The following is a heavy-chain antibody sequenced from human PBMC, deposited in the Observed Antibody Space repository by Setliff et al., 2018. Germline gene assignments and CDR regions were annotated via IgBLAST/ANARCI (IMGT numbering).Heavy chain of an antibody. CDR3: AREQWLDPPGYYYMDV. J-gene: IGHJ6*03. V-gene: IGHV4-4*07. CDR2: IYIGGSA. D-gene: IGHD6-19*01. CDR1: GGSISSYY. Sequence: SETLSLTCTVSGGSISSYYWSWIRQPAGKGLEWIGHIYIGGSANYNPSLKSRVTMSIDTSRNQFPLKLNSVTAADMAVYYCAREQWLDPPGYYYMDVWAKGTTVTVSS.